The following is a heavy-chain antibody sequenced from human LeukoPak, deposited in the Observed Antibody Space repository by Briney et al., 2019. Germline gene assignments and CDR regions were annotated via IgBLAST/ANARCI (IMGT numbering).Heavy chain of an antibody. CDR1: GYTFSSYA. J-gene: IGHJ4*02. V-gene: IGHV1-3*01. CDR3: ARPGGAYYYVY. CDR2: INAANGNT. Sequence: ASVKVSCKASGYTFSSYAIHWVRQAPGQRLEWMGWINAANGNTKYSQKFQGRVTITSDTYADTAYMELSSLRSEDTAVYYCARPGGAYYYVYWGQGTLVTVSS. D-gene: IGHD3-16*01.